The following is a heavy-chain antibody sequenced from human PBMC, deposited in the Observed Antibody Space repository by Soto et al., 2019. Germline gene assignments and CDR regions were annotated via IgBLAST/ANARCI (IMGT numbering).Heavy chain of an antibody. CDR3: ARRFHSSSWYAFDI. Sequence: GESLKISCKGSGYSFTSYWIGWGRQMPGKGLEWIGIIYPGYSDTRYSPSFQGQVTISADKSISTASLQWSSLKASDTAMYYCARRFHSSSWYAFDIWGQGTMVTVS. CDR1: GYSFTSYW. D-gene: IGHD6-13*01. J-gene: IGHJ3*02. CDR2: IYPGYSDT. V-gene: IGHV5-51*01.